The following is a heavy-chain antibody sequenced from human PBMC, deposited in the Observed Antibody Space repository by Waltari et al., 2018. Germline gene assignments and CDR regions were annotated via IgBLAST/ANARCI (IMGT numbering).Heavy chain of an antibody. CDR2: IKPDGSEK. V-gene: IGHV3-7*01. CDR1: GFPFSISW. CDR3: SKSLDV. J-gene: IGHJ6*02. Sequence: EVQMVESGGGLVQPGGSLRLSCAAFGFPFSISWMDWVRQAPGKGLEWIANIKPDGSEKNYVDSVKGRFTISRDNTKNSLYLQMNSLRAEDTAVYYCSKSLDVWGPGTSVTVSS.